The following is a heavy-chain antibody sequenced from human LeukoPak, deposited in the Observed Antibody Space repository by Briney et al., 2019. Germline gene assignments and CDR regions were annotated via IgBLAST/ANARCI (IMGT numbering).Heavy chain of an antibody. CDR3: AKNIYYDSSGYPDY. J-gene: IGHJ4*02. CDR1: GFTFDDYA. D-gene: IGHD3-22*01. Sequence: PGGSLRLSCAASGFTFDDYAMHWVRQAPGKGLEWASLISGDGGSTYYADSVKGRFTISRDNSKNSLYLQMNSLRTEDTALYYCAKNIYYDSSGYPDYWGQGTLVTVSS. CDR2: ISGDGGST. V-gene: IGHV3-43*02.